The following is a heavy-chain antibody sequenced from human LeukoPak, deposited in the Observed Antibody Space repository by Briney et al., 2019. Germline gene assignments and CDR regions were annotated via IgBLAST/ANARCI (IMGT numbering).Heavy chain of an antibody. CDR3: ARDGGYYYDSSGYSPPGLDNWFDP. Sequence: ATVRVSCKASGGTFSSYAISWVRQAPGQGLEWMGGIIPIFGTANYAQKFQGRVTITADESTSTAYMELSSLRSEDTAVYYCARDGGYYYDSSGYSPPGLDNWFDPWGQGTLVTVSS. CDR2: IIPIFGTA. V-gene: IGHV1-69*13. D-gene: IGHD3-22*01. J-gene: IGHJ5*02. CDR1: GGTFSSYA.